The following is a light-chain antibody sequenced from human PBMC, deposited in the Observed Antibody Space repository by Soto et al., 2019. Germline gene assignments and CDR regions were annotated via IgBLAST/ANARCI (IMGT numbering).Light chain of an antibody. CDR2: DVS. Sequence: SALTQPASVSGSPGQSITISCTGTSSDVGGYNYVSWYQQHPGKAPKLMIYDVSNRPSGVSNRFSGSKSGNTASLTISGLQAEDEADYYCSSYTSSSTLVVFGGGTKRTVL. CDR1: SSDVGGYNY. CDR3: SSYTSSSTLVV. V-gene: IGLV2-14*01. J-gene: IGLJ2*01.